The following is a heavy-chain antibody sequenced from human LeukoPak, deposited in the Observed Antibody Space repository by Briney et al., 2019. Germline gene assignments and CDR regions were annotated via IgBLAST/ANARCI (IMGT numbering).Heavy chain of an antibody. CDR2: ISSSGSTI. V-gene: IGHV3-48*03. J-gene: IGHJ5*02. CDR1: GFTFSSYE. Sequence: GGSLRLSCAASGFTFSSYEMNWVRQAPGKGLEWVSYISSSGSTIYYADSVKGRFTISRDNAKNSLYLQMNSLRAEDTAVYHCARDYKDYGSGSYYKGYNWFDPWGQGTLVTVSS. CDR3: ARDYKDYGSGSYYKGYNWFDP. D-gene: IGHD3-10*01.